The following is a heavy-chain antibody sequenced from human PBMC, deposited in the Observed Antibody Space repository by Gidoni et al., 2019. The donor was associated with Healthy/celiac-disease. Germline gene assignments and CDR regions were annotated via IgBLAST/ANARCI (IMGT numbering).Heavy chain of an antibody. CDR3: ARGDITALHYFDY. V-gene: IGHV4-59*01. J-gene: IGHJ4*02. D-gene: IGHD5-12*01. Sequence: QVQLQESGPGLVKPSETLSITCSVSGGSISSYYWSWIRQPPGKGLEWIGYIYYSGSTNYNPSLKSRVTISVYTSKNQFSLKLSSVTAADTAVYHCARGDITALHYFDYWGQGTLVTVSS. CDR1: GGSISSYY. CDR2: IYYSGST.